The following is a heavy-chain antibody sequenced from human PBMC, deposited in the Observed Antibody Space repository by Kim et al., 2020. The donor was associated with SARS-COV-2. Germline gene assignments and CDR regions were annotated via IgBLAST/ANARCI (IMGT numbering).Heavy chain of an antibody. CDR1: GFTFSSYS. CDR2: ISSSSYI. J-gene: IGHJ6*02. V-gene: IGHV3-21*01. D-gene: IGHD5-12*01. CDR3: ARGAGGEMATIYGMDV. Sequence: GGSLRLSCAASGFTFSSYSMNWVRQAPGKGLEWVSSISSSSYIYYADSVKGRFTISRDNAKNSLYLQMNSLRAEDTAVYYCARGAGGEMATIYGMDVWGQGTTVTVSS.